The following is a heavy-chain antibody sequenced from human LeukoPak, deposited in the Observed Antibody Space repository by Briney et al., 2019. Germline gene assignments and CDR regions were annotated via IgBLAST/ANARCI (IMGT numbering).Heavy chain of an antibody. CDR2: IFYTGRT. CDR1: GGSISGSY. V-gene: IGHV4-59*01. Sequence: KPSETLSLTCTVSGGSISGSYCSWIRQPPGKGLEWIGHIFYTGRTDYNPSLKSRVTISVDTSMNHFSLKLSSVTAADTAVYYCAEGSGWLIDYWGQGTLVTVSS. D-gene: IGHD3-22*01. J-gene: IGHJ4*02. CDR3: AEGSGWLIDY.